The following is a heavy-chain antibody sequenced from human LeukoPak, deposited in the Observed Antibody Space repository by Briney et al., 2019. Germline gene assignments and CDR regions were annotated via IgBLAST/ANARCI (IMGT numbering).Heavy chain of an antibody. CDR1: GYRFNAYW. J-gene: IGHJ4*02. Sequence: GESLKISCKGSGYRFNAYWIAWVRQMPGKGLEWMGRIDPSDSYTNYSPSFQGHVTISADKSISTAYLQRSSLKASDTAMYYCARQTGYSSAWYGDYWGQGTLVTVSS. CDR2: IDPSDSYT. D-gene: IGHD6-19*01. CDR3: ARQTGYSSAWYGDY. V-gene: IGHV5-10-1*01.